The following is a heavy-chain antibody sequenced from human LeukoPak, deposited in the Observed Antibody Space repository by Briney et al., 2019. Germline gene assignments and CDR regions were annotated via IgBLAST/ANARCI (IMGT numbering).Heavy chain of an antibody. J-gene: IGHJ4*02. V-gene: IGHV4-59*01. CDR2: IYYSGST. D-gene: IGHD6-19*01. CDR1: GGSISPYF. CDR3: ARGASSGWLDY. Sequence: ETLSLTCTVSGGSISPYFWSWIRQPPGKGLEWIGYIYYSGSTNYNPSLKSRVTISVDTSKNQFSLKLSSVTAADTAVYYCARGASSGWLDYWGQGTLVTVSS.